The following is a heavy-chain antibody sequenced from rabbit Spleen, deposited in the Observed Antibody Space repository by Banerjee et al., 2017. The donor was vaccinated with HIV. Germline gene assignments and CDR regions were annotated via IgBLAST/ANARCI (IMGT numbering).Heavy chain of an antibody. V-gene: IGHV1S39*01. J-gene: IGHJ4*01. CDR1: GFDFSNYG. CDR2: IDPIFGST. D-gene: IGHD2-1*01. CDR3: ARGPDSQGDGFNL. Sequence: QEQLVESGGGLVQPGGSLKLSCKASGFDFSNYGVSWVRQAPGKGLEWIGYIDPIFGSTYYANWVNGRFTISKTSSTTVTLQMTSLTAADTATYFCARGPDSQGDGFNLWGPGTLVTVS.